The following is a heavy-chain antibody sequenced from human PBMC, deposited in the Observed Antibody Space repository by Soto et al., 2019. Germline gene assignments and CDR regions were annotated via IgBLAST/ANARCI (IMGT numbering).Heavy chain of an antibody. D-gene: IGHD1-7*01. Sequence: QVQLVESGGGVVQPGRSLRLSREASGFAFRSYAVHWVRQAPGKGLDWVALISYDGSNVYYADSVKGRFTISRDNSKNTLYLQMNSLRAEDTAVYYCASRRGFGTYYFAYWGQGTLVTVSS. CDR2: ISYDGSNV. CDR1: GFAFRSYA. J-gene: IGHJ4*02. CDR3: ASRRGFGTYYFAY. V-gene: IGHV3-30*14.